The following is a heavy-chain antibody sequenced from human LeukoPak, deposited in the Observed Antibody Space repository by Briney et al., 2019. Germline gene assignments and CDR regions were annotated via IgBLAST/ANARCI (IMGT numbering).Heavy chain of an antibody. CDR3: AKDGYSSSWYFDY. CDR2: ISYDGSNK. CDR1: GFTFSSYA. Sequence: GGSLRLSCAASGFTFSSYAIHWVRQAPGKGLEWVAVISYDGSNKYYADSVKGRFTISRDNSKNTLYLQMNSLRAEDTAVYYCAKDGYSSSWYFDYWGQGTLVTVSS. J-gene: IGHJ4*02. V-gene: IGHV3-30*04. D-gene: IGHD6-13*01.